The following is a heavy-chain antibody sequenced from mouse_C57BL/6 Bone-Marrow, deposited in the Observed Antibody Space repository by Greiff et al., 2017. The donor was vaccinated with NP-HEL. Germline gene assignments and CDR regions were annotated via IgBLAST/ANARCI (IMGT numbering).Heavy chain of an antibody. Sequence: EVQLQESGGGLVKPGGSLKLSCAASGFTFSDYGMHWVRQAPVQGLEWVAYISSGSSTIYYADTVKGRFTISRDNAKNTLFLQLTSLRSEDTAIYYCAGGVGRHDFEYRGKGTTLTASS. D-gene: IGHD4-1*01. CDR2: ISSGSSTI. V-gene: IGHV5-17*01. CDR3: AGGVGRHDFEY. CDR1: GFTFSDYG. J-gene: IGHJ2*01.